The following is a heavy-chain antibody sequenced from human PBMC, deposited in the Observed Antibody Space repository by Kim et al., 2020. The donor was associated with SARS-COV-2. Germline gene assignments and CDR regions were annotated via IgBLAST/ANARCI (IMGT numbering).Heavy chain of an antibody. CDR1: GYSFTSYW. Sequence: GESLKISCKGSGYSFTSYWISWVRQMPGKGLEWMGRIDPSDSYTNYSPSFQGHVTISADKSISTAYLQWSSLKASDTAMYYCARRVLYYYDSSGYSFVPDYFDYWGQGTLVTVSS. D-gene: IGHD3-22*01. CDR2: IDPSDSYT. V-gene: IGHV5-10-1*01. J-gene: IGHJ4*02. CDR3: ARRVLYYYDSSGYSFVPDYFDY.